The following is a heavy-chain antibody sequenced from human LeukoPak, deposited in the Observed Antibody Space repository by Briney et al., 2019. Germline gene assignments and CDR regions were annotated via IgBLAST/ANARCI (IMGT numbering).Heavy chain of an antibody. CDR1: GFTFSSYE. CDR2: ISSNSNSI. CDR3: ARRLFGEFFCFDY. Sequence: PGGSLRLSCKASGFTFSSYEMNWVRQAPGKGLEWLSYISSNSNSIYYARSVKGRFTISRDNAENSLYLQMNSLRAEDTAVYYCARRLFGEFFCFDYWGQGTLVTVSS. D-gene: IGHD3-10*01. V-gene: IGHV3-48*03. J-gene: IGHJ4*01.